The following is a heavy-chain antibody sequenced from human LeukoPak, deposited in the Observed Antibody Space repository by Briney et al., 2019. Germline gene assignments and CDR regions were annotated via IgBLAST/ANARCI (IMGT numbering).Heavy chain of an antibody. CDR2: ISYDGSNK. V-gene: IGHV3-30-3*01. CDR1: GFTFSSYA. D-gene: IGHD3-16*02. CDR3: ARDDDYDYVWGSYRYPLDY. J-gene: IGHJ4*02. Sequence: PGGSLRLSCAASGFTFSSYAMHWVRQAPGKGLEWVAVISYDGSNKYYADSVKGRFTISRDNSKNTLYLQMNSLRAEDTAVYYCARDDDYDYVWGSYRYPLDYWGQGTLVTVSS.